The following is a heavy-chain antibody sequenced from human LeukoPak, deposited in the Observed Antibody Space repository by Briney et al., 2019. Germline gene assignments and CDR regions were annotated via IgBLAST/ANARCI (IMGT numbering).Heavy chain of an antibody. CDR1: GFTFSSYA. CDR3: AKDPTYSSSWYYFDY. D-gene: IGHD6-13*01. V-gene: IGHV3-23*01. J-gene: IGHJ4*02. Sequence: SGGFLRLSCAASGFTFSSYAMSWVRQAPGKGLEWVSAISGSGGSTYYADSVKGRFTISRDNSKNTLYLQMNSLRAEDTAVYYCAKDPTYSSSWYYFDYWGQGTLVTVSS. CDR2: ISGSGGST.